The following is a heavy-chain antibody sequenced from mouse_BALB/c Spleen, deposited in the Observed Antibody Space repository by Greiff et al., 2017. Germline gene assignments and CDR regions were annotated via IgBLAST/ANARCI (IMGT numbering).Heavy chain of an antibody. CDR3: ARVSLYYGYAMDY. J-gene: IGHJ4*01. V-gene: IGHV5-6-5*01. Sequence: EVKVVESGGGLVKPGGSLKLSCAASGFTFSSYAMSWVRQTPEKRLEWVASISSGGSTYYPDSVKGRFTISRDNARNILYLQMSSLRSEDTAMYYCARVSLYYGYAMDYWGQGTSVTVSS. D-gene: IGHD1-1*01. CDR1: GFTFSSYA. CDR2: ISSGGST.